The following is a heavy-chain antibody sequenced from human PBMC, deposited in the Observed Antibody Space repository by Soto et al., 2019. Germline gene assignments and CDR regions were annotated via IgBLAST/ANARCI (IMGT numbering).Heavy chain of an antibody. CDR3: ARGETYSSGRSSSWFDP. CDR1: GGTFSSYA. V-gene: IGHV1-69*06. J-gene: IGHJ5*02. D-gene: IGHD6-19*01. CDR2: IIPIFGTA. Sequence: QVQLVQSGAEVKKPGSSVKVSCKASGGTFSSYAISWVRQAPGQGLEWMGGIIPIFGTANYAQKFQGRVTITADKSTSTAYMELSSLRSEDKAVYYCARGETYSSGRSSSWFDPWGQGTLVTVSS.